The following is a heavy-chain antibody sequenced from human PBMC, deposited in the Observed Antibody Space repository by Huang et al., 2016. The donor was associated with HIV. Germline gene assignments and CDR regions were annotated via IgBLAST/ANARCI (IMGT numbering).Heavy chain of an antibody. J-gene: IGHJ3*02. D-gene: IGHD3-10*01. V-gene: IGHV3-30*02. CDR3: AKGSMANAFDI. Sequence: QVQLVESGGGVVQPGGSLRLSCAASGFTFSSYGMHWVRQAPGKWLEWVAFIRYDGSNKYYAGSVRGRFTISRDNSKNTLYLQMNSLRAEDTAVYYCAKGSMANAFDIWGQGTMVTVSS. CDR1: GFTFSSYG. CDR2: IRYDGSNK.